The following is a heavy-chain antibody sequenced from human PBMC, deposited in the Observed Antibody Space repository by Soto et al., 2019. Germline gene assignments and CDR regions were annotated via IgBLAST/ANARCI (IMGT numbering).Heavy chain of an antibody. CDR1: GGTFSSYT. D-gene: IGHD2-15*01. CDR2: VIPILGIA. Sequence: SVKVSCKASGGTFSSYTISWVRQAPGQGLEWMGRVIPILGIANYAQKFQGRVTITADKSTSTAYMELSSLRSEDTAVYYCARGSSGGRDYYMDVWGKGTTVTVS. J-gene: IGHJ6*03. CDR3: ARGSSGGRDYYMDV. V-gene: IGHV1-69*02.